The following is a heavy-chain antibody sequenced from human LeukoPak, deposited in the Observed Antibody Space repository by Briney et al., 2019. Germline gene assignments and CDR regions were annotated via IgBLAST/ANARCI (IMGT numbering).Heavy chain of an antibody. V-gene: IGHV4-59*08. D-gene: IGHD5-18*01. CDR2: IYYSGST. CDR3: ARHQEGQLRPPYYYYGMDV. Sequence: PSETLSLTCTVSGGSISSYYWSWIRQPPGKGLEWIGYIYYSGSTNYNPSLKSRVTISVDTSKNQFSLKLSSVTAADTAVYYCARHQEGQLRPPYYYYGMDVWGQGTTVTVSS. CDR1: GGSISSYY. J-gene: IGHJ6*02.